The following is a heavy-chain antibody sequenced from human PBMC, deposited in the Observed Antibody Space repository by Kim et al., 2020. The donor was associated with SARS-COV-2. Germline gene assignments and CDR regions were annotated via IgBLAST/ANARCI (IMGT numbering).Heavy chain of an antibody. V-gene: IGHV3-23*01. Sequence: YADSMKGRFTNSRDNSKNTLYLQMNSLRAEDTAVYYCAKLLYGVRGVIWYWGQGTLVTVSS. J-gene: IGHJ4*02. CDR3: AKLLYGVRGVIWY. D-gene: IGHD3-10*01.